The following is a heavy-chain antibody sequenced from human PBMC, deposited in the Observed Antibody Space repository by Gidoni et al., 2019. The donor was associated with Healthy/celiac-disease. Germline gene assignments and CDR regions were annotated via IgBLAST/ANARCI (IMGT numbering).Heavy chain of an antibody. V-gene: IGHV3-48*03. D-gene: IGHD5-18*01. CDR3: AREGQLWGYYYMDV. CDR1: GLNFSSYE. J-gene: IGHJ6*03. Sequence: EVQLVEAGGGLVQPGGSLRLSCAASGLNFSSYEMNSVRQTPGKGLEWVSYISSSGSTIYYADSVKGRFTISRDNAKNSLYLQMNSLRAEDTAVYYCAREGQLWGYYYMDVWGKGTTVTVSS. CDR2: ISSSGSTI.